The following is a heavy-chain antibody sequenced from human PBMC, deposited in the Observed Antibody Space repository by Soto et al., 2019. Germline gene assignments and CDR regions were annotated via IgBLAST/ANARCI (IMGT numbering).Heavy chain of an antibody. D-gene: IGHD3-10*01. V-gene: IGHV1-69*13. Sequence: ASVKVSCKASGGTFSSYAISWVRQAPGQGLEWMGGIIPIFGTANYAQKFQGRVTITADESTSTAYMELSSLRSEDTAAYYCARGRGFGEFSVYYFDYWGQGTLVTVSS. J-gene: IGHJ4*02. CDR3: ARGRGFGEFSVYYFDY. CDR1: GGTFSSYA. CDR2: IIPIFGTA.